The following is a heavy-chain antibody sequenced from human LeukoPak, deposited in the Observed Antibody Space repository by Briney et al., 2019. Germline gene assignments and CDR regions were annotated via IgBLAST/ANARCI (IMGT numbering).Heavy chain of an antibody. J-gene: IGHJ4*02. V-gene: IGHV4-59*01. CDR3: ARGGSGYDYPFDY. CDR2: IYYGGST. Sequence: KTSETLSLTCTVSGGSISSYYWSWIRQPPGKGLEWIGYIYYGGSTNYNPSLKSRVTISVDTSKNQFSLKLSSVTAADTAVYYCARGGSGYDYPFDYWGQGTLVTVSS. CDR1: GGSISSYY. D-gene: IGHD5-12*01.